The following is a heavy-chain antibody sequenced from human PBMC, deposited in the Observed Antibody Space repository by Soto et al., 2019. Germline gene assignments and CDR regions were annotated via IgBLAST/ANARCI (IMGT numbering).Heavy chain of an antibody. CDR2: ISYDGSNK. CDR3: AKDRIAAVRGNYYYGMDV. J-gene: IGHJ6*02. D-gene: IGHD6-13*01. V-gene: IGHV3-30*18. Sequence: PGGSLRLSCAASGFTFSSYGMHWVRQAPGKXLEWVAVISYDGSNKYYADSVKGRFTISRDNSKNTLYLQMNSLRAEDTAAYYCAKDRIAAVRGNYYYGMDVWGQGTTVTVSS. CDR1: GFTFSSYG.